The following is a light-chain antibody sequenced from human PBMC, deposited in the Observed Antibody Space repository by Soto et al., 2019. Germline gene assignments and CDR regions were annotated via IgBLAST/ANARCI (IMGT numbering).Light chain of an antibody. V-gene: IGLV2-14*01. CDR2: DVS. J-gene: IGLJ2*01. Sequence: QSALTQPASVSGSPGQSITISCTGTSSDVGGYNYVSWYQQHPGKAPKLMIYDVSNRPSGVSNRFSGSKSGNTASLTISGLQAEDEADYYCSSSTSSSTPRVVFGGGTKVTVL. CDR1: SSDVGGYNY. CDR3: SSSTSSSTPRVV.